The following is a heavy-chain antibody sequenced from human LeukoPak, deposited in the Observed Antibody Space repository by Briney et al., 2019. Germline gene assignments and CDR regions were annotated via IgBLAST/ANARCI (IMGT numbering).Heavy chain of an antibody. Sequence: SETLSLTCTVSGGSISSYYWSWIRQPPGKGLEWIGYIYYSGSTDYNPSLKSRVTISVDTSKNQFSLNLSSVTAADTAVYYCARHMTTEKWYYGMDVWGQGTTVTVSS. CDR3: ARHMTTEKWYYGMDV. V-gene: IGHV4-59*08. J-gene: IGHJ6*02. CDR2: IYYSGST. CDR1: GGSISSYY. D-gene: IGHD4-17*01.